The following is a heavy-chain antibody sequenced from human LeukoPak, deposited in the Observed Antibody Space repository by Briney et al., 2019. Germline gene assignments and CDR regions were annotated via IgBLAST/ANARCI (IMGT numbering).Heavy chain of an antibody. CDR3: ARAVQLERPPPLIGYYYMDV. CDR2: IYHSGST. Sequence: SETLSLTCTVSGYSISSGYYWGWIRQPPGKGLEWIGNIYHSGSTYYNPSLKSRVTISVDTSKNQFSLKLSSVTAADTAVYYCARAVQLERPPPLIGYYYMDVWGKGATVTVSS. J-gene: IGHJ6*03. D-gene: IGHD1-1*01. V-gene: IGHV4-38-2*02. CDR1: GYSISSGYY.